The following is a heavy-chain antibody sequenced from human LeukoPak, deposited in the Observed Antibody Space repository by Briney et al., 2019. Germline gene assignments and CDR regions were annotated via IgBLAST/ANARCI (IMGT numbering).Heavy chain of an antibody. CDR2: INSNSGGT. V-gene: IGHV1-2*02. CDR3: AGATNWRPEGFDC. J-gene: IGHJ4*02. D-gene: IGHD1-1*01. CDR1: GYTFSGYY. Sequence: ASVKVSCRASGYTFSGYYIHWVRQAPGQGLEWMGWINSNSGGTSYAQKFQGRVSTTRDTSITTASMALSSLRSDDTAVYYCAGATNWRPEGFDCWGQGGLVTVSS.